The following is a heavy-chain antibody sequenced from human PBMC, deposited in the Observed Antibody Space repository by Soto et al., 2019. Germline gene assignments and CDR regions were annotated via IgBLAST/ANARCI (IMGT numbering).Heavy chain of an antibody. D-gene: IGHD4-17*01. CDR3: AREGFDYGDYIQRG. V-gene: IGHV3-48*01. CDR1: GFTFSSYS. J-gene: IGHJ4*02. CDR2: ISSSSSTI. Sequence: PGGSLRLSCAASGFTFSSYSMNWVRQAPGKGLEWVSYISSSSSTIYYADSVKGRFTISRDNAKNSLYLQMNSLRAEDTAVYYCAREGFDYGDYIQRGWSQGTLVTVSS.